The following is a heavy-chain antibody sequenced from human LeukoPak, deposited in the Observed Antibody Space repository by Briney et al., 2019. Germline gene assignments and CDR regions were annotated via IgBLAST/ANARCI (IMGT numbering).Heavy chain of an antibody. Sequence: PSETLSLTCTVSGGSISSSSYYWGWIRQPPGKGLEWIGSIYHSGSTYYNPSLKSRVTISVDTSKNQFSLKLSSVTAADTAVYYCASLPDIVVVPAATSDAFDIWGQGTMVTVSS. CDR2: IYHSGST. J-gene: IGHJ3*02. D-gene: IGHD2-2*01. CDR1: GGSISSSSYY. CDR3: ASLPDIVVVPAATSDAFDI. V-gene: IGHV4-39*07.